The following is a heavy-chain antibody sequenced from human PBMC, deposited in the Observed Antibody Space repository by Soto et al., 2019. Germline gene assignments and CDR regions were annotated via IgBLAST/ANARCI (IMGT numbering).Heavy chain of an antibody. CDR1: GVSFNNNG. CDR3: ARVLYYGSGSYSPYGVDV. D-gene: IGHD3-10*01. V-gene: IGHV1-69*01. J-gene: IGHJ6*02. CDR2: VSPPFRTS. Sequence: QVQLVQSGAEVKKPGSSVKVSCKTSGVSFNNNGIGWVRQAPGHGLEWMGGVSPPFRTSNYARKFQGRISITADESTGTVNMELSSLTSEATAQYYCARVLYYGSGSYSPYGVDVWCQGTTVTVSS.